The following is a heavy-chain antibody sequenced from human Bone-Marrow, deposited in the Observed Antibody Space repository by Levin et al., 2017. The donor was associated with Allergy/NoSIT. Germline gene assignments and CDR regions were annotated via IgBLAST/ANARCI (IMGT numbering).Heavy chain of an antibody. J-gene: IGHJ4*02. V-gene: IGHV3-33*01. Sequence: GESLKISCEGSGFTFSNYGMHWVRQAPGKGLERVAVIWMDGSNKYYADSVVGRFSISRDNSKNTLYLQMNSLRVEDTAVYYCARDPIATLTFYFDYWGQGSLVTVSS. CDR1: GFTFSNYG. CDR2: IWMDGSNK. CDR3: ARDPIATLTFYFDY. D-gene: IGHD2-21*01.